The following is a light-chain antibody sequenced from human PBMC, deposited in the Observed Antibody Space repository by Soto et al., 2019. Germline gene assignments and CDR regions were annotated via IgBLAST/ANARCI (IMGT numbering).Light chain of an antibody. Sequence: QAVVTQDPSLTVSPGGTVTLTCGSSTGAVTSGHSPYWFQQKPGQAPRTLIYDTTNKHSWTPARFSGSLLGGKAALTLSGAQPEDEAEYYCLLSYSDGRHVVFGGGTKLTVL. CDR2: DTT. J-gene: IGLJ2*01. CDR3: LLSYSDGRHVV. CDR1: TGAVTSGHS. V-gene: IGLV7-46*01.